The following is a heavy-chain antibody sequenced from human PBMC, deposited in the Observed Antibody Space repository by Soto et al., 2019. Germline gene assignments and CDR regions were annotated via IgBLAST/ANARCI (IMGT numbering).Heavy chain of an antibody. V-gene: IGHV3-9*01. CDR1: GFTFDDYA. J-gene: IGHJ6*02. CDR3: ANGNMGLYYYYYGMDV. CDR2: ISWNSGSI. Sequence: GGSLRLSCAASGFTFDDYAMHWGRQAPGKGLEWVSGISWNSGSIGYADSVKGRFTISRDNAKNSLYLQMNSLRAEDTALYYCANGNMGLYYYYYGMDVWGQGTTVTVSS.